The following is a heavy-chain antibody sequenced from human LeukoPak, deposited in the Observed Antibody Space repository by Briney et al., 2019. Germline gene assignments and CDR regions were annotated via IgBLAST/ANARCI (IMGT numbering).Heavy chain of an antibody. CDR1: GFTFSSYA. Sequence: SGGSLRLSCAPSGFTFSSYAMHWVRQAPGKGREWVAVISYDGCNKYYADCVRRRFTISRDNSKNTVYLQMNSLRAEDTAVYYCARPREGYSSPSRQAYFQHWGQGTLVTVSS. J-gene: IGHJ1*01. CDR3: ARPREGYSSPSRQAYFQH. CDR2: ISYDGCNK. V-gene: IGHV3-30*01. D-gene: IGHD6-6*01.